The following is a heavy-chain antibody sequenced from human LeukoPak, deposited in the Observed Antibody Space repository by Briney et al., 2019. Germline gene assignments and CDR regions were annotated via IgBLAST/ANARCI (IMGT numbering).Heavy chain of an antibody. V-gene: IGHV4-34*01. CDR2: INHSGST. CDR3: ARGAIAAAGTQVDY. Sequence: SETLSLTCAVYGGSFSGYYWSWIRQPPGKGLEWIGEINHSGSTNYSPSLKSRVTISVDTSKNQFSLKLSSVTAADTAVYYCARGAIAAAGTQVDYWGQGTLVTVSS. D-gene: IGHD6-13*01. J-gene: IGHJ4*02. CDR1: GGSFSGYY.